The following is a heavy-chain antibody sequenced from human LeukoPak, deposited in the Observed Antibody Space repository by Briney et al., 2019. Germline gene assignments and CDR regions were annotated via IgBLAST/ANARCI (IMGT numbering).Heavy chain of an antibody. V-gene: IGHV3-7*01. CDR1: GFTFSNYW. J-gene: IGHJ6*04. D-gene: IGHD3-10*02. CDR2: IKQDRSEK. Sequence: GGSLRLSCAASGFTFSNYWMSWVRQAPGKGLEWVANIKQDRSEKYYVDSVKGRFTISRDNAKNSLYLQMNSLRAEDTAVYYCAELGITMIGGVWGKGTTVTISS. CDR3: AELGITMIGGV.